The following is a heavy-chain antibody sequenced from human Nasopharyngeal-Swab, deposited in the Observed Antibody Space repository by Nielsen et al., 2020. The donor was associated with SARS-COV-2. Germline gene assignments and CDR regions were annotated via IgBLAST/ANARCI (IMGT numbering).Heavy chain of an antibody. V-gene: IGHV3-21*01. D-gene: IGHD2-2*01. Sequence: GESLKISCAASGFTFNNYNFNWVRQAPGKGLEWVSSISSSSSYIYYADSVKGRFTISRDNAKNSLYLQMNSLRAEDTAVYYCARSGALQYQLLWGTTSYYMDVWGKGTTVTVSS. CDR3: ARSGALQYQLLWGTTSYYMDV. CDR2: ISSSSSYI. J-gene: IGHJ6*03. CDR1: GFTFNNYN.